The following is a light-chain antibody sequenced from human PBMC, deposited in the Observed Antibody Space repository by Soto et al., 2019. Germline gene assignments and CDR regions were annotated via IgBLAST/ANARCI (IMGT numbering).Light chain of an antibody. V-gene: IGKV3-15*01. J-gene: IGKJ1*01. CDR1: QSVRSN. CDR3: QQYNDWWT. Sequence: EMVMTQSPATLSVSPGERATLSCRASQSVRSNLAWYQQKPGQAPRLLIYGASTRATGIPARFSGSGSGTEFTLTISSXQSXDFAVYYCQQYNDWWTFGQGTKVEIK. CDR2: GAS.